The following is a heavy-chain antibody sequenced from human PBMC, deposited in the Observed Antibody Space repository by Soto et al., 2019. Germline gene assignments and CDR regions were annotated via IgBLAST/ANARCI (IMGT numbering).Heavy chain of an antibody. V-gene: IGHV1-3*01. Sequence: ASVKVSCKASGYTFTIYPMHWVRQAPGQGLEWMGWINAGNGDTKYSQKFQGRVTITRDTSASTAYMELSSLRSEDTAVYYCGRDWTHYDSSGPGDYWGQGTLVTVSS. CDR1: GYTFTIYP. CDR2: INAGNGDT. CDR3: GRDWTHYDSSGPGDY. D-gene: IGHD3-22*01. J-gene: IGHJ4*02.